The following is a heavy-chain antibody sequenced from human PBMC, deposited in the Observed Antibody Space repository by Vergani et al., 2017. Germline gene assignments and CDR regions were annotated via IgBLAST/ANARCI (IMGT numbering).Heavy chain of an antibody. J-gene: IGHJ2*01. V-gene: IGHV3-9*01. CDR1: GFTFQAFA. CDR2: IDRNYGVK. D-gene: IGHD3-16*01. CDR3: VKDNDYDADGPFDL. Sequence: VEAGGGLVQPGGSLRLSCTASGFTFQAFAFHWVRQVSGRGLEWVSGIDRNYGVKNGNSFEGRFIISRDNAKKAVFLQMNNLRHEDTALYFCVKDNDYDADGPFDLWGRGTLVTFSS.